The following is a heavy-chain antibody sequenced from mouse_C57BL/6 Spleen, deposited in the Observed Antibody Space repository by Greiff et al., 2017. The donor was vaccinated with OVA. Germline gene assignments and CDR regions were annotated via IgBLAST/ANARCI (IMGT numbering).Heavy chain of an antibody. D-gene: IGHD2-5*01. CDR1: GFTFSSYA. Sequence: EVMLVESGGGLVKPGGSLKLSCAASGFTFSSYAMSWVRQTPEKRLEWVATISDGGSYTCYPDKVKGRCTISRDNAKNNLYLQMSHLKSEDTAMYYCARDESNTWFAYWGQGTLVTVSA. CDR3: ARDESNTWFAY. CDR2: ISDGGSYT. J-gene: IGHJ3*01. V-gene: IGHV5-4*01.